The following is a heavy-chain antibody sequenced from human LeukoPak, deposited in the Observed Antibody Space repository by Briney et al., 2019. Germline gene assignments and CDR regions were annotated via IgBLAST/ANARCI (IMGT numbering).Heavy chain of an antibody. Sequence: SETLSLTCAVYGGSFSGYYWSWIRQPPGKGLEWIGEINHSGSTNYNPPLKSRVTISVDTSKNQFSLKLSSVTAADTAVYYCARGLTGGLQEYYFDYWGQGTLVTVSS. V-gene: IGHV4-34*01. CDR3: ARGLTGGLQEYYFDY. CDR1: GGSFSGYY. D-gene: IGHD4-4*01. J-gene: IGHJ4*02. CDR2: INHSGST.